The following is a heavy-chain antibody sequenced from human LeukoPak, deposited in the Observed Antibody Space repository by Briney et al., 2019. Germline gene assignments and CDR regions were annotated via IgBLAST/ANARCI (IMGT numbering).Heavy chain of an antibody. D-gene: IGHD3-10*01. V-gene: IGHV1-8*01. Sequence: GASVKVSCKASGYTFTSYDINWVRQATGQGLEWMGWMNPNSGNTGYAQKFQGRVTMTRNTSISTAYMELSSLRSEDTAVYYCARGSPAELLWFGELIPNPFDYWGQGTLVTVSS. J-gene: IGHJ4*02. CDR3: ARGSPAELLWFGELIPNPFDY. CDR1: GYTFTSYD. CDR2: MNPNSGNT.